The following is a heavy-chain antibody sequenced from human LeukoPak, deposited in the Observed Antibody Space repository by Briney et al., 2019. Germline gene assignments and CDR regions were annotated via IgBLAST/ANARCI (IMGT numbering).Heavy chain of an antibody. CDR1: GFTFSSYS. Sequence: GGSLRLSCAASGFTFSSYSMNWVRQAPGKGLEWVSYISSSSSTIYYADSVKGRFTISRDNAKNSLYLQMNSLRAEDTAVYYCAKGRKRYTGGDWFDPWGQGTLVTVSS. D-gene: IGHD3-16*02. J-gene: IGHJ5*02. V-gene: IGHV3-48*04. CDR2: ISSSSSTI. CDR3: AKGRKRYTGGDWFDP.